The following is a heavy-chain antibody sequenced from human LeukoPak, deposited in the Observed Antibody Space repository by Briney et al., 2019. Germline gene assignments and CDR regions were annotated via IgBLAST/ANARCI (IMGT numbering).Heavy chain of an antibody. CDR3: ARDSMHSAYGDEY. CDR1: CGSINSYY. Sequence: SETLSFTCTVSCGSINSYYWSWIRERAGKGLEWIGRIYTSGITNYNPSLKSRVTMSVDTSKNQFSLKLNSVTAAHTAVYYCARDSMHSAYGDEYWGQGTLVTVSS. D-gene: IGHD1-26*01. CDR2: IYTSGIT. J-gene: IGHJ4*02. V-gene: IGHV4-4*07.